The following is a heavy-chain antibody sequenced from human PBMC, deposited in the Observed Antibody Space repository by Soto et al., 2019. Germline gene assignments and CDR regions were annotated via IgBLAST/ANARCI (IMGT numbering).Heavy chain of an antibody. CDR1: GGSISSGGTGSY. CDR3: ASEHDAYKVRY. V-gene: IGHV4-31*03. D-gene: IGHD1-1*01. CDR2: IYYTGNT. Sequence: QVQLQESGPGLVKPSQTLSLTCTVSGGSISSGGTGSYWTWIRQLPGKGLEWIGYIYYTGNTYYNPSLKSRPTISIDTSENQFSLKLTSVTAADTAVYFCASEHDAYKVRYWGQGTLVTVSS. J-gene: IGHJ4*02.